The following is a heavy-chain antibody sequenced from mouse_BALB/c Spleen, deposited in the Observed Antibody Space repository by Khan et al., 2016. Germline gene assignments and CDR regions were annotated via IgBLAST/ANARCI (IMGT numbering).Heavy chain of an antibody. D-gene: IGHD2-2*01. V-gene: IGHV2-6-7*01. CDR1: GFSLIAYG. Sequence: VQLQESGPGLVAPSQSLSITCTVSGFSLIAYGVNWVRQPPGKSLEWLGMIWGDGTTDYNSALKSSLNITKDNSKSQVFLKMNSLQTDDTARYYCAIYGWGYYAIDYLGQGTSVTVSS. J-gene: IGHJ4*01. CDR2: IWGDGTT. CDR3: AIYGWGYYAIDY.